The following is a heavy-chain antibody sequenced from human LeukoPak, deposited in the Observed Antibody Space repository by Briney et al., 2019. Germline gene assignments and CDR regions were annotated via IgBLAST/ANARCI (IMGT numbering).Heavy chain of an antibody. CDR3: ARDNWNYGSSMDV. CDR1: GGSISSGGYS. D-gene: IGHD1-7*01. CDR2: IYYSGST. V-gene: IGHV4-61*08. Sequence: SQTLSLTCAVSGGSISSGGYSWSWIRQPPGKGLEWIGYIYYSGSTNYSPSLKSRVTISVDTSKNQFSLKLSSVTAADTAVYYCARDNWNYGSSMDVWGQGTTVTVSS. J-gene: IGHJ6*02.